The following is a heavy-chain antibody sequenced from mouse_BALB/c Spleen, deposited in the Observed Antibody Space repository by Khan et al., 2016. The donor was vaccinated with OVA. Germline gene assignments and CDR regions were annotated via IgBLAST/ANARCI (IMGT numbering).Heavy chain of an antibody. V-gene: IGHV9-3-1*01. CDR2: INTYTGEP. CDR3: ARPPYFSYTLDH. D-gene: IGHD2-10*01. J-gene: IGHJ4*01. Sequence: QVQLQQPGPELKKPGETVKISCKASGYTFTNYGMNWVKQSPGKALKWMGWINTYTGEPTYADDFKGRFAFSLETSANTAYLQINNLKNEDTATYFCARPPYFSYTLDHCGQGTSVTVSS. CDR1: GYTFTNYG.